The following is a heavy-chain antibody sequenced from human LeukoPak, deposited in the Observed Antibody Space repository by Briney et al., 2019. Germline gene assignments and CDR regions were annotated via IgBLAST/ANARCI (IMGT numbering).Heavy chain of an antibody. CDR3: AKDRMETLIGNWFDP. D-gene: IGHD4-23*01. CDR1: GFTFSTYG. Sequence: GRSLRLSCAASGFTFSTYGMHWVRQTPGKGLEWVAVISYGGRHKYYEDSVKGRFTISRDNSKNTLYLQMDSLRAEDTAVYYCAKDRMETLIGNWFDPWGQGTLVTVSS. J-gene: IGHJ5*02. V-gene: IGHV3-30*18. CDR2: ISYGGRHK.